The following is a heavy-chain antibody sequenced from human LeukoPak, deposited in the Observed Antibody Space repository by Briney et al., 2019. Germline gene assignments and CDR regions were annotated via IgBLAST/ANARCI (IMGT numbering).Heavy chain of an antibody. Sequence: AGRSLRLSWAASGFTFSSYAMHWVRQAPGKGLEWVAVISYDGSNKYYADSVKGRFSISRDNSKNTLYLQMNSLRAEDTAVYYCARDVEGFGFDYWGQGTLVTVSS. CDR2: ISYDGSNK. D-gene: IGHD3-10*01. V-gene: IGHV3-30*04. J-gene: IGHJ4*02. CDR3: ARDVEGFGFDY. CDR1: GFTFSSYA.